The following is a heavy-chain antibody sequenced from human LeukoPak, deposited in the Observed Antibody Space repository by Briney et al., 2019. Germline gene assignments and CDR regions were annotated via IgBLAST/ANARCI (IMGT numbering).Heavy chain of an antibody. V-gene: IGHV1-2*02. J-gene: IGHJ6*03. D-gene: IGHD6-19*01. CDR2: INPNSGGT. CDR1: GYTFTGYY. Sequence: GASVKVSCKSSGYTFTGYYMHWVRQAPGQGLEWMGWINPNSGGTNYAQKFQGRVTMTRDTSISTAYMELSRLRSDDTAVYYCARGAYSSGWLGASYYYYMDVWGKGTTVTVSS. CDR3: ARGAYSSGWLGASYYYYMDV.